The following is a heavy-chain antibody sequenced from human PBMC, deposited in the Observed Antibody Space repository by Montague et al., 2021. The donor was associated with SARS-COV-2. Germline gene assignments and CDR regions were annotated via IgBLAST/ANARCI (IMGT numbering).Heavy chain of an antibody. D-gene: IGHD1-1*01. CDR1: GGSFSDYH. CDR2: INYGGST. Sequence: SETLSLTCAVYGGSFSDYHWTWIRQSPGEGLEWIGQINYGGSTRYNPSLKIRVTISIDTSKNKFSLKLTSVTAADTAVYYCARGAPGYWGQGTLVTVSS. CDR3: ARGAPGY. J-gene: IGHJ4*02. V-gene: IGHV4-34*01.